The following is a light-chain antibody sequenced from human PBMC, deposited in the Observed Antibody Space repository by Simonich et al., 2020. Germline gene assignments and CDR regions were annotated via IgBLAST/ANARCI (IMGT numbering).Light chain of an antibody. V-gene: IGKV4-1*01. Sequence: DIVMTQSPDSLAVSLGERATINCKSSQSVLYSSNNKNYLAWYQHKPGQPPKLLIYWASTPESGVPERFSGSGSGTDFTLTISSLQAEDVAVYYCQQYYSTPLTFGQGTKVEIK. CDR3: QQYYSTPLT. CDR1: QSVLYSSNNKNY. J-gene: IGKJ1*01. CDR2: WAS.